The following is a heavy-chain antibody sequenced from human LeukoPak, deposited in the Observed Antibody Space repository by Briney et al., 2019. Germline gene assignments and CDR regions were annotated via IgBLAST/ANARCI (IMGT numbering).Heavy chain of an antibody. CDR1: GFTFSSYG. Sequence: HPGGSLRLSCAASGFTFSSYGMHWVRQAPGKGLEWVAFIRYDGSNKYYADSVKGRFTISRDNSKNTLYLQMNSLRAEDTAVYYCARDPPSSAAQLDYWGQGTLVTVSS. CDR3: ARDPPSSAAQLDY. D-gene: IGHD6-13*01. V-gene: IGHV3-30*02. CDR2: IRYDGSNK. J-gene: IGHJ4*02.